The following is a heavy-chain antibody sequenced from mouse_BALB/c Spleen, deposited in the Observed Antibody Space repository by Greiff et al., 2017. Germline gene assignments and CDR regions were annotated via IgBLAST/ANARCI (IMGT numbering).Heavy chain of an antibody. CDR1: GYTFTDYA. V-gene: IGHV1S137*01. CDR3: ARGGLLYYGTCFAY. Sequence: QVQLQQSGAELVRPGVSVKISCKGSGYTFTDYAMHWVKRSHAESLEWIGFISTYYGDASYNQKFKGKATMTVDKSSSTAYMELSRLTSEDSAIYYCARGGLLYYGTCFAYWGQGTTLTVSS. J-gene: IGHJ2*01. D-gene: IGHD2-1*01. CDR2: ISTYYGDA.